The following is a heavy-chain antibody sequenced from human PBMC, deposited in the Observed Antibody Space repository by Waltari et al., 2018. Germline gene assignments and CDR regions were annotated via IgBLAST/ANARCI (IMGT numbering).Heavy chain of an antibody. V-gene: IGHV4-61*02. Sequence: QVQLQESGPGLVKPSQTLSLTCTVSGGSISSGSYYWSWIRQPAGKGLEWIGRIYTSGSTNYNPSLKSRVTISVDTSKNQFSLKLSSVTAADTAVYYCARARYYDSSGYYDAFDIWGQGTMVTVSS. CDR1: GGSISSGSYY. CDR2: IYTSGST. CDR3: ARARYYDSSGYYDAFDI. J-gene: IGHJ3*02. D-gene: IGHD3-22*01.